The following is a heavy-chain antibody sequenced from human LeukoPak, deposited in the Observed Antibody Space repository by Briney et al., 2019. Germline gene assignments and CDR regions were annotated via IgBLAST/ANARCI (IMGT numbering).Heavy chain of an antibody. J-gene: IGHJ4*02. Sequence: GGSLRLSCAASGFTFSSYSMNWVRQAPGKGLEWVSSISSSSSYIYYADSVKGRLTISRDNAKNSLYLQMNSLRAEDTAVYYCARTTYCSSTSCYTYFDYWGQGTLVTVSS. CDR3: ARTTYCSSTSCYTYFDY. CDR2: ISSSSSYI. CDR1: GFTFSSYS. D-gene: IGHD2-2*02. V-gene: IGHV3-21*01.